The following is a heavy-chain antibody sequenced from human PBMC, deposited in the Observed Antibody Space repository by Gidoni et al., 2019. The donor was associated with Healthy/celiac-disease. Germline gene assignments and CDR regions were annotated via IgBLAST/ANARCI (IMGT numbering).Heavy chain of an antibody. Sequence: EVQLLESGGGLVQPGGSLRLSCAASGFTFSRYAMSWVRQAPGKGLEWVSAISGSGGSTYYADSVKGRFTISRDNSKNTLYLQMNSLRAEDTAVYYCAKVPLSSGYYGGCDYWGQGTLVTVSS. CDR2: ISGSGGST. CDR1: GFTFSRYA. V-gene: IGHV3-23*01. J-gene: IGHJ4*02. D-gene: IGHD3-22*01. CDR3: AKVPLSSGYYGGCDY.